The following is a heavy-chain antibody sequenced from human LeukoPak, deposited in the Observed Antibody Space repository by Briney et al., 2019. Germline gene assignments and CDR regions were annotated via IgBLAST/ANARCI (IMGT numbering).Heavy chain of an antibody. CDR2: ISAYNGNT. V-gene: IGHV1-18*01. CDR1: GYTFTIYG. Sequence: ASVKVSCTASGYTFTIYGISWVRQAPGPGLEWMGWISAYNGNTNYAQKLQCRVTMTTDTSTSTAYMELRSLRSDDTAVYYCASNDFWSGSGPYYFDYWGQGPLVTVSS. D-gene: IGHD3-3*01. J-gene: IGHJ4*02. CDR3: ASNDFWSGSGPYYFDY.